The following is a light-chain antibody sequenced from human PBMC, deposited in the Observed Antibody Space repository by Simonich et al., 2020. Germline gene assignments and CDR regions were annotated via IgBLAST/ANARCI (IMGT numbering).Light chain of an antibody. V-gene: IGLV10-54*01. Sequence: QAGLTQPPSVSKGLRQTATLTCTGNSNNVGNQGATWLQQQQGHPPKLLSYRNNNRPSGISGSVSASRSENTASLTITGLQPEDEADYYCSAWDSSLSAWVFGGGTKLTVL. J-gene: IGLJ3*02. CDR2: RNN. CDR1: SNNVGNQG. CDR3: SAWDSSLSAWV.